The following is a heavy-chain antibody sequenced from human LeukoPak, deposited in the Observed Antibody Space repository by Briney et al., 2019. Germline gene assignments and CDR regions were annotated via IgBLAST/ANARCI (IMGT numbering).Heavy chain of an antibody. Sequence: ASVKVSCKASGYTFTSYDINWVRQATGQGLEWMGRMNPNSGNTGYAQKFQGRVTVTRNTSISTAYMELSSLRSEDTAVYYCARRWNYHYDSSGYYDAFDIWGQGTMVTVSS. J-gene: IGHJ3*02. V-gene: IGHV1-8*01. D-gene: IGHD3-22*01. CDR3: ARRWNYHYDSSGYYDAFDI. CDR2: MNPNSGNT. CDR1: GYTFTSYD.